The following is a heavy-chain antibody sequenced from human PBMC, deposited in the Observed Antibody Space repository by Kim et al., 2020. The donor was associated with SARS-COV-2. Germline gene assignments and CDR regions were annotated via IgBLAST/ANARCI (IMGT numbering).Heavy chain of an antibody. CDR2: IYYSGST. CDR3: ARGSPFDY. V-gene: IGHV4-59*01. CDR1: GGSISSYY. Sequence: SETLSLTCTVSGGSISSYYWSWIRQPPGKGLEWIGYIYYSGSTNYNPSLKSRVTISVDTSKNQFSLKLSSVTAADTAVYYCARGSPFDYWGQGTLVTVSS. J-gene: IGHJ4*02.